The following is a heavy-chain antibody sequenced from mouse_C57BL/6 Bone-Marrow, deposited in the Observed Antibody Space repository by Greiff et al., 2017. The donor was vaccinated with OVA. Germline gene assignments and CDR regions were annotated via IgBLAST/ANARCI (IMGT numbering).Heavy chain of an antibody. CDR2: IDPETGGT. CDR3: TRGVLRSYFDY. D-gene: IGHD1-1*01. CDR1: GYTFTDYE. Sequence: QVHVKQSGAELVRPGASVTLSCKASGYTFTDYEMHWVKQTPVHGLEWIGAIDPETGGTAYNQKFKGKAILTADKSSSTAYMELRSLTSEDSAVYYCTRGVLRSYFDYWGQGTTLTVSS. V-gene: IGHV1-15*01. J-gene: IGHJ2*01.